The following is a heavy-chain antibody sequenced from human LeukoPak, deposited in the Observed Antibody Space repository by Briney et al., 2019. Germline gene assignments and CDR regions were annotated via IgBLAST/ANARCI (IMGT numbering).Heavy chain of an antibody. J-gene: IGHJ3*02. D-gene: IGHD6-19*01. CDR2: IYRGCST. CDR1: GFTVSSNY. Sequence: GGSLRLSCAASGFTVSSNYMSWVRQAPGKGLEWVSVIYRGCSTYYADSVKGRFTISRDNSKNTLYLQMNSLRAEDTAVYYCARDQVAVAGLDAFDIWGQGTMVTVSS. V-gene: IGHV3-53*01. CDR3: ARDQVAVAGLDAFDI.